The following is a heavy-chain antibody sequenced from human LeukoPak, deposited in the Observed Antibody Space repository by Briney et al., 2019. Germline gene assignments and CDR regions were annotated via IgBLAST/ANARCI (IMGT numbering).Heavy chain of an antibody. CDR2: IYYSGST. V-gene: IGHV4-39*01. CDR3: ARHNPNLGSGFCSRTSCYGVLFDF. CDR1: GGSISSSSYY. D-gene: IGHD2-2*01. Sequence: PSETLSLTCTVSGGSISSSSYYWGWIRQPPGKGLEWIGSIYYSGSTYYSPSLKSRLTISIDTSKNQFSLRLSSVTAADTAVYYCARHNPNLGSGFCSRTSCYGVLFDFWGQGSQVTVSS. J-gene: IGHJ4*02.